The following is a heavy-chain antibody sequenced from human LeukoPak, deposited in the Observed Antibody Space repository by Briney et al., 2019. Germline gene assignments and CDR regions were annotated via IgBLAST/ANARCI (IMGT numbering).Heavy chain of an antibody. V-gene: IGHV3-53*01. CDR3: ARDSLYCGGDCYGH. CDR2: IYSGGST. D-gene: IGHD2-21*02. J-gene: IGHJ4*02. Sequence: GGSLRLSCAASGFTFSTFAMIWVRQAPVKGLEWVSVIYSGGSTYYADSVKGRFTISRDNSKNTLYLQMNSLRAEDTAVYYCARDSLYCGGDCYGHWGQGTLVTVSS. CDR1: GFTFSTFA.